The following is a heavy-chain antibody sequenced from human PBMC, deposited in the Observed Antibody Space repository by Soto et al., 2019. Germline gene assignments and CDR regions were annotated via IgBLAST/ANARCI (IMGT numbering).Heavy chain of an antibody. V-gene: IGHV3-30*18. J-gene: IGHJ4*02. CDR3: AKDELETPFDY. CDR2: ISYDGSNK. D-gene: IGHD1-7*01. Sequence: PGGSLRLSCAASGFTFSSYGMHWVRQAPGKGLEWVAVISYDGSNKYYADSVKGRFTISRDNSKNTLYLQMNSLRAEDTAVYYCAKDELETPFDYWGQGTLVTVSS. CDR1: GFTFSSYG.